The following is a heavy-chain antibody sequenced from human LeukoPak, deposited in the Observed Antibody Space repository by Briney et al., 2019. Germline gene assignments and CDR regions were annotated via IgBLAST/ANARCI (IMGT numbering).Heavy chain of an antibody. CDR3: AKGVLSGMRYYYGMDV. D-gene: IGHD3-10*01. CDR1: GFTFNNYA. V-gene: IGHV3-23*01. CDR2: ITSSGDTT. J-gene: IGHJ6*04. Sequence: GGSLRLSCAASGFTFNNYAMNWVRQAPGKGPEWVSSITSSGDTTHYADSVRGRFTISRDNSRNTLSLQMTSLRAEDTAVYYCAKGVLSGMRYYYGMDVWGKGTTVTVSS.